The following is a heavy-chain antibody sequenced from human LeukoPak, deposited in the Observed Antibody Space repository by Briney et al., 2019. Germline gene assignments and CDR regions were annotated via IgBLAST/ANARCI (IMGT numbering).Heavy chain of an antibody. CDR3: ARLIVVGYSGYDSRRYYYYYYMDV. J-gene: IGHJ6*03. Sequence: PSETLSLTCTVSGGSISSYYWSWIRQPPGKGLEWIGYIYYSGSTNYNPSLKSRVTISVDTSKNQFSLKLSSVTAADTAVYYCARLIVVGYSGYDSRRYYYYYYMDVWGKGTTVTVSS. CDR2: IYYSGST. CDR1: GGSISSYY. D-gene: IGHD5-12*01. V-gene: IGHV4-59*01.